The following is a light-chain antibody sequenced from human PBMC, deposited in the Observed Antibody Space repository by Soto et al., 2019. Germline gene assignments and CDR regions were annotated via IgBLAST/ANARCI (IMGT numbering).Light chain of an antibody. J-gene: IGLJ3*02. Sequence: QSALTQPASVSGSPGQSITISCTGTSSDVGSHNFVSWYQQRPGKAPKLMIFEVTKQPSGVSSRFSASKSGNTASLTISGVQAEDEADYYCCSYAGTTTWVFGGGTKLTVL. CDR3: CSYAGTTTWV. V-gene: IGLV2-23*02. CDR2: EVT. CDR1: SSDVGSHNF.